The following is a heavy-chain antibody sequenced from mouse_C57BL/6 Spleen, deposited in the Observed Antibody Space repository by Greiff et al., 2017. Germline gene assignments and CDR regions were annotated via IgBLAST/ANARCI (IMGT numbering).Heavy chain of an antibody. CDR2: INPNNGGT. CDR3: ARSFYYYGSSPYYYAMDY. J-gene: IGHJ4*01. CDR1: GYTFTDYY. V-gene: IGHV1-26*01. D-gene: IGHD1-1*01. Sequence: EVQLQQSGPALVKPGASVKISCKASGYTFTDYYMNWVKQSHGKSLEWIGDINPNNGGTRYNQKFKGKATLTVDKSSSTAYMELRSLTSEESAVYYCARSFYYYGSSPYYYAMDYWGQGTSVTVSS.